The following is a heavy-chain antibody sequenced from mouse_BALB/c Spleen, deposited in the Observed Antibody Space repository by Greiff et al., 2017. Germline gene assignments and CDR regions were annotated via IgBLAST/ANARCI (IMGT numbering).Heavy chain of an antibody. J-gene: IGHJ3*01. CDR1: GFSLTSYG. CDR3: ARWLPPFAY. V-gene: IGHV2-9*02. CDR2: IWAGGST. Sequence: VKLMESGPGLVAPSQSLSITCTVSGFSLTSYGVHWVRQPPGKGLEWLGVIWAGGSTNYNSALMSRLSISKDNSKSQVFLKMNSLQTDDTAMYYCARWLPPFAYWGQGTLVTVSA. D-gene: IGHD2-2*01.